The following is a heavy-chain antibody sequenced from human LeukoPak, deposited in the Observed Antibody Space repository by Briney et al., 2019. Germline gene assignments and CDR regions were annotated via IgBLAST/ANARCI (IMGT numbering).Heavy chain of an antibody. D-gene: IGHD5-18*01. CDR1: GFTFSSYA. CDR2: ISGSGGST. CDR3: AKGVNSYGLEIAFDI. J-gene: IGHJ3*02. Sequence: GGSLRLSCAAPGFTFSSYAMSWVRQAPGKGLEWVSAISGSGGSTYYADSVKGRFTISRDNSKNTLYLQMNSLRAEDTAVYYCAKGVNSYGLEIAFDIWGQGTMVTVSS. V-gene: IGHV3-23*01.